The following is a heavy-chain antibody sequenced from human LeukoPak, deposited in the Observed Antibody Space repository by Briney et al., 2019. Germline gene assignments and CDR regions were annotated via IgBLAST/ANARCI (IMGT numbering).Heavy chain of an antibody. Sequence: GASVKVSFKASGYTFSDSYMHWVRQAPGQGLEWMGWINPNSGGTNYAQKFQGRVTMTRDTSISTAYMELSRLRSDDTAVYYCARDSGIAAGFDPWGQGTLVTVSS. CDR2: INPNSGGT. CDR3: ARDSGIAAGFDP. V-gene: IGHV1-2*02. J-gene: IGHJ5*02. CDR1: GYTFSDSY. D-gene: IGHD6-13*01.